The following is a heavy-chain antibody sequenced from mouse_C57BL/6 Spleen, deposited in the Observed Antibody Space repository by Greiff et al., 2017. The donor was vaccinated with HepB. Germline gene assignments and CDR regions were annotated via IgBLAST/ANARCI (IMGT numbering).Heavy chain of an antibody. CDR1: GFTFSDYG. CDR2: ISSGSSTI. D-gene: IGHD3-3*01. V-gene: IGHV5-17*01. J-gene: IGHJ2*01. CDR3: ARGGTLDY. Sequence: EVKLVESGGGLVKPGGSPKLSCAASGFTFSDYGMHWVRQAPEKGLEWVAYISSGSSTIYYADTVKGRFTISRDNAKNTLFLQMTSLRSEDTAMYYCARGGTLDYWGQGTTLTVSS.